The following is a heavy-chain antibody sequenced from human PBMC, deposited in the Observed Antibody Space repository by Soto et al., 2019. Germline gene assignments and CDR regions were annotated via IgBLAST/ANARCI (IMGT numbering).Heavy chain of an antibody. CDR3: ARDHILVVTAIREGIDY. CDR1: GFTFSSYW. Sequence: GGSLRLSCAASGFTFSSYWMSWVRQAPGKGLEWVANIKQDGSEKYYVDSVKGRFTISRDNAKNSLYLQMNSLRAEDTAVYYCARDHILVVTAIREGIDYWGQGTLVTVSS. J-gene: IGHJ4*02. D-gene: IGHD2-21*02. CDR2: IKQDGSEK. V-gene: IGHV3-7*01.